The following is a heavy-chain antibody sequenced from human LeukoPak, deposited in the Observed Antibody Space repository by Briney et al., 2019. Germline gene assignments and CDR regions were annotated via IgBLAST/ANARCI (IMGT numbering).Heavy chain of an antibody. Sequence: ASVKVSCKASGYTFTSYGISWVRQAPGQGLEWMGWISAYNGNTNYAQKLQGRVTMTTDTSTSTAYMELRSLRSDDTAVYYCARDADYYDSSGYYFHWGQGTLVTVS. J-gene: IGHJ4*02. V-gene: IGHV1-18*01. D-gene: IGHD3-22*01. CDR3: ARDADYYDSSGYYFH. CDR2: ISAYNGNT. CDR1: GYTFTSYG.